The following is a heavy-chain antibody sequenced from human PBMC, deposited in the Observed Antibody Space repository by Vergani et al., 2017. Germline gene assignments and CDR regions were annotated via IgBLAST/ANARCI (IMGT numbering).Heavy chain of an antibody. CDR1: GASINDNTYY. Sequence: QVQLQESGPGLVKPSETLSLTCTVSGASINDNTYYWGWIRQPPGKGLDWIGGLYYHGSTYSNPSLRSRVTISRDVSRNQFSVQLTSVTAADTAVYYCARVDTQVPATSHFYYMDVWGKGTTVVVSS. CDR3: ARVDTQVPATSHFYYMDV. D-gene: IGHD6-25*01. J-gene: IGHJ6*03. CDR2: LYYHGST. V-gene: IGHV4-39*01.